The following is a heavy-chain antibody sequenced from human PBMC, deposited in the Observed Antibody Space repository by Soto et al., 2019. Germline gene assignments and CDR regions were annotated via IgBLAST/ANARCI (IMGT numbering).Heavy chain of an antibody. J-gene: IGHJ4*02. V-gene: IGHV4-30-2*01. Sequence: PSETLSLTCTVSGASITYGAYSWSWIRQTPGKGLEWIGYINHLETTFYNPSFERRLTLSLDTTKTQFSLNLKSMSAAARAVYFCARGGVYHSFDYWGRGILVTVSS. CDR1: GASITYGAYS. CDR2: INHLETT. CDR3: ARGGVYHSFDY. D-gene: IGHD2-2*01.